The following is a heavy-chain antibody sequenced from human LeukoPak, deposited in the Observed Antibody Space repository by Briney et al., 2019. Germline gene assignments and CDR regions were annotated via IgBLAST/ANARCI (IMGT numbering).Heavy chain of an antibody. CDR2: IYTSGST. CDR3: AREGVTIFGVVLGNWFDP. V-gene: IGHV4-4*07. Sequence: SETLSLTCTLSVGSISSYYCSWIPQPAGKGLEWIGRIYTSGSTNYNPSLKSRVTMSVYTSKNQFSLKLSSVTAADTAVYYCAREGVTIFGVVLGNWFDPWGQGTLVTVSS. CDR1: VGSISSYY. D-gene: IGHD3-3*01. J-gene: IGHJ5*02.